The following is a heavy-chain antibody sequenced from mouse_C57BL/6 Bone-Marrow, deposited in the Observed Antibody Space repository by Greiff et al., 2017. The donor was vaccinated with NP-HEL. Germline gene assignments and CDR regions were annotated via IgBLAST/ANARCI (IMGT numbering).Heavy chain of an antibody. J-gene: IGHJ2*01. D-gene: IGHD1-1*01. Sequence: EVKVVESGGGLVQPGESLKLSCESNEYEFPSHDMSWVRKTPEKRLELVAAINSDGGSTYYPDTMERRFIISRDNTKKTLYLQMSSLRSEDTALYYCARGAYYYGSGFDYWGQGTTLTVSS. CDR2: INSDGGST. V-gene: IGHV5-2*01. CDR1: EYEFPSHD. CDR3: ARGAYYYGSGFDY.